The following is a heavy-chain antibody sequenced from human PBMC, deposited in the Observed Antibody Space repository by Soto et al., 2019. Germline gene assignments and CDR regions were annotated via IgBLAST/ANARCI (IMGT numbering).Heavy chain of an antibody. CDR1: GGTFSSYA. J-gene: IGHJ6*02. CDR2: IIPIFGTA. CDR3: ARGVVVAVEYYGMDV. Sequence: QVQLVQSGAEVKKPGSSVKVSCKASGGTFSSYAISWVRQPPGQGLEWMGGIIPIFGTANYAQKFQRRVTITADESTSTAYMELSSLRSDDKDVYYCARGVVVAVEYYGMDVWGQGTTFTVSS. V-gene: IGHV1-69*01. D-gene: IGHD2-15*01.